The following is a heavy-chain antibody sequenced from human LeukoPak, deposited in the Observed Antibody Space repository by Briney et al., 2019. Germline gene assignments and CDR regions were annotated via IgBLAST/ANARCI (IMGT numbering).Heavy chain of an antibody. CDR3: ARLGNYYYYMDV. CDR2: MNPNSGNT. Sequence: ASVKVSCKASGYTFTSYDINWVRQATGQGLEWMGWMNPNSGNTGYAQKLQGRVTMTTDTSTSTAYMELRSLRSDDTAMYYCARLGNYYYYMDVWGKGTTVTISS. J-gene: IGHJ6*03. V-gene: IGHV1-8*02. CDR1: GYTFTSYD.